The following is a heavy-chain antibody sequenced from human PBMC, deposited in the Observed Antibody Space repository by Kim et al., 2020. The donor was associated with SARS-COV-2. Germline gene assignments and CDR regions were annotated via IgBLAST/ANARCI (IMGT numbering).Heavy chain of an antibody. J-gene: IGHJ4*02. Sequence: GGSLRLSCAASGFTFSSYGMHWVRQAPGKGLEWVAVIWYDGSNKYYADSVKGRFTISRDNSKNTLYLQMNSLRAEDTAVYYCARDRTYYYDSSGYYDYPGPLDYWGQGTLVTVSS. CDR1: GFTFSSYG. CDR2: IWYDGSNK. CDR3: ARDRTYYYDSSGYYDYPGPLDY. D-gene: IGHD3-22*01. V-gene: IGHV3-33*01.